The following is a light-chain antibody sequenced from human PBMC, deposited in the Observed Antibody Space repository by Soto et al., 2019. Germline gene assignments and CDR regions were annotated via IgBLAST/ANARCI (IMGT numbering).Light chain of an antibody. CDR3: SSYSRSTSYV. CDR1: SSDIGAYNY. CDR2: EVS. Sequence: QSVLTQPASVSGSLGQSITISCTGTSSDIGAYNYVSWYQQHPGKAPKLIIYEVSNRPSGVSNRFTGSKSGNTASLTISGLHAEDEADYYCSSYSRSTSYVFGIGTKLTVL. V-gene: IGLV2-14*01. J-gene: IGLJ1*01.